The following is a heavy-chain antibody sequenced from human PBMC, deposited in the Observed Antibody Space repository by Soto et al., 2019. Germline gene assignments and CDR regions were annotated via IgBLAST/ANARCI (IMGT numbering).Heavy chain of an antibody. D-gene: IGHD3-22*01. CDR3: ARLGNYYDSSGYYGYFDY. Sequence: LSLTCTVSGGSISSSSYYWGWIRQPPGKGLEWIGSIYYSGSTYYNPSLKSRVTISVDTSKNQFSLKLSSVTAADTAVYYCARLGNYYDSSGYYGYFDYWGQGTLVTVSS. CDR1: GGSISSSSYY. V-gene: IGHV4-39*01. J-gene: IGHJ4*02. CDR2: IYYSGST.